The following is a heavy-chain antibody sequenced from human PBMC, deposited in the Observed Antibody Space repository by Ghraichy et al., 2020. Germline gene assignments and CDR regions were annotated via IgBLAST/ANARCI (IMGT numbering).Heavy chain of an antibody. D-gene: IGHD4-11*01. CDR1: GFTFSSYS. J-gene: IGHJ5*02. CDR3: ARDPDTNSDPDWFDP. CDR2: ISSSSSYI. V-gene: IGHV3-21*01. Sequence: GGSLRLSCEASGFTFSSYSMNWVRQAPGKGLEWISSISSSSSYIYYADSVKGRFTISRDNAKNSLYLQMNSLRAEDTALYYCARDPDTNSDPDWFDPWGQGTLVTVSS.